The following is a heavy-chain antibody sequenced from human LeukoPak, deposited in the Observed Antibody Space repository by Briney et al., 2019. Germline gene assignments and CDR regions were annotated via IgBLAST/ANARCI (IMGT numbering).Heavy chain of an antibody. CDR2: TYYRSKWYN. CDR1: GDSVSSYIAA. J-gene: IGHJ4*02. V-gene: IGHV6-1*01. CDR3: ARDGWPALDY. D-gene: IGHD2-15*01. Sequence: SQTLSLTCAISGDSVSSYIAAWNWIRQSPSRGLEWLGRTYYRSKWYNDNGESVKSRITINPDTSKNQSSLQLNSVTPEDTAVYYCARDGWPALDYWGQGTLVTVSS.